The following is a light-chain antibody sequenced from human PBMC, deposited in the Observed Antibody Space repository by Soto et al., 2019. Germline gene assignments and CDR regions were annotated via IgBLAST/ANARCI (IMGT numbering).Light chain of an antibody. J-gene: IGKJ1*01. CDR2: GAS. Sequence: EVVLTQYPGTLSFSPGERATLSCRASQSVSSSYLAWYQQKPGQAPRLLIYGASSRATGIPDRFSGSGSGTDFTLTISRLEPEDFAVYYCQQYGSSPRTFGQGTKVDI. V-gene: IGKV3-20*01. CDR3: QQYGSSPRT. CDR1: QSVSSSY.